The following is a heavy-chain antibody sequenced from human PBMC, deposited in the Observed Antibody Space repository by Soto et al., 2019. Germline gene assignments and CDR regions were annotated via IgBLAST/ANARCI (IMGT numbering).Heavy chain of an antibody. CDR1: GFIFNEYG. D-gene: IGHD2-15*01. J-gene: IGHJ4*02. Sequence: GGSLRLSCAASGFIFNEYGMHWVRQAPGXXLEWVAVIWYDGSNKYYADSVRGRFTFSRDNSRNTMSLQMNSLRVEDTAIYYCARWGCSGSNCNLNQRSFDLWGQGTLVTVS. CDR3: ARWGCSGSNCNLNQRSFDL. V-gene: IGHV3-33*01. CDR2: IWYDGSNK.